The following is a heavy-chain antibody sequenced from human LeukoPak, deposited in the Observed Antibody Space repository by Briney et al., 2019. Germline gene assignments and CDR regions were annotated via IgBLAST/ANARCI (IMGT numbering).Heavy chain of an antibody. CDR2: FHHGGSP. V-gene: IGHV4-4*09. CDR3: ARGLTSDKIDY. Sequence: SETLSLTCTVSGDSISSYYWSWIRQPPGKGLEWIGRFHHGGSPSYNPSLQSRVTISADTSKNQFSLNLRSVSDADTAVYYCARGLTSDKIDYWGQGTLVTVSS. J-gene: IGHJ4*02. CDR1: GDSISSYY. D-gene: IGHD2-15*01.